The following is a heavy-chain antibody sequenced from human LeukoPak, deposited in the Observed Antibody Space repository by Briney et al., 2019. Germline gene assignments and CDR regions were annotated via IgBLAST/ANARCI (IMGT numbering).Heavy chain of an antibody. J-gene: IGHJ6*03. CDR3: ARLGPPGGLYYYSMDV. D-gene: IGHD3-16*01. Sequence: EYLELPRQGPGYSLTSYWIGRVRQTPGKGVEWVGIIYSGDSDTRYGPSFQGQVTISADKYISTAYLQWSSLKASDTAMYYCARLGPPGGLYYYSMDVWGKGTTVTVSS. CDR1: GYSLTSYW. V-gene: IGHV5-51*01. CDR2: IYSGDSDT.